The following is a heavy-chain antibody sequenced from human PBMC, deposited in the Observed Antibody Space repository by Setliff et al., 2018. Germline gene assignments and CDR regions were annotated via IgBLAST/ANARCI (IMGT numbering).Heavy chain of an antibody. Sequence: GESLKISCAASGFTFSDSTMHWVRQASGKGLEWVGRIRTKANSYATAYATSVQDRFTISRHDSESTTYLQMNGLKTEDTAVYYCVRHMTYYDFWRGYYSTSDAFHVWGQGTLVTVSS. CDR1: GFTFSDST. V-gene: IGHV3-73*01. CDR2: IRTKANSYAT. D-gene: IGHD3-3*01. CDR3: VRHMTYYDFWRGYYSTSDAFHV. J-gene: IGHJ3*01.